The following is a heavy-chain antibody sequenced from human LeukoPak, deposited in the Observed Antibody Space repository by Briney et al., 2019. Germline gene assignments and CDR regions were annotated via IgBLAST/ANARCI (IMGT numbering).Heavy chain of an antibody. Sequence: GGSLRLSCAASGFTFSSYSMNWVRQAPGKGLEWVSSISSSSSYIYYADSVKGRFIISRDNAKNSLYLQMNSLRAEDTAVYYCARDPGIAVAGYDYWGQGTLVTVSS. V-gene: IGHV3-21*01. CDR1: GFTFSSYS. CDR3: ARDPGIAVAGYDY. CDR2: ISSSSSYI. D-gene: IGHD6-19*01. J-gene: IGHJ4*02.